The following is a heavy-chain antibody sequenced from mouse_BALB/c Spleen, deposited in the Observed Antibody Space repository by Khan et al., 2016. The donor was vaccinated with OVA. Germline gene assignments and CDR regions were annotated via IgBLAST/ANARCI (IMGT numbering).Heavy chain of an antibody. CDR1: GYTFTSYW. CDR2: INPTSGYT. V-gene: IGHV1-7*01. J-gene: IGHJ2*01. Sequence: QVQLQQSGAELAKPGASVKMSCTASGYTFTSYWMHWIKQRPGQGLEWIGYINPTSGYTDYNQKFKDKATLTADKSSSTAYMQLSILTSDESAVYYCARYRIDYWGQGTALTVSS. D-gene: IGHD2-12*01. CDR3: ARYRIDY.